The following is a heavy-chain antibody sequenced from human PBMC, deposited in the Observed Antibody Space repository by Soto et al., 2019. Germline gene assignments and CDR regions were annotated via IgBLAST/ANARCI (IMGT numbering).Heavy chain of an antibody. D-gene: IGHD3-10*01. V-gene: IGHV3-33*01. J-gene: IGHJ4*02. CDR3: AREGSLWFGELLQTLYYFDY. CDR2: IWYDGSNK. Sequence: PGGSLRLSCAASGFSFSSYGMHWVRQAPGKGLEWVAVIWYDGSNKYYADSVKGRFTISRDNSKNTLYLQMNSLRAEDTAVYYCAREGSLWFGELLQTLYYFDYWGQGTLVTVSS. CDR1: GFSFSSYG.